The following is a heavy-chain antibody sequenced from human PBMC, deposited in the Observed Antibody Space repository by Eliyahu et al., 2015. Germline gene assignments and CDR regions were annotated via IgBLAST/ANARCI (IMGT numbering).Heavy chain of an antibody. Sequence: QLQLQESGPGLVKPSETLSLTCTVSGGSIXSXSYYWGWTRQPPGKGLEWIGSIYYSGSTYYNPSLKSRVTISVDTSKNQFSLKLSSVTAADTAVYYCANTPIATGYSYGYLDYWGQGTLVTVSS. D-gene: IGHD5-18*01. CDR3: ANTPIATGYSYGYLDY. V-gene: IGHV4-39*01. J-gene: IGHJ4*02. CDR2: IYYSGST. CDR1: GGSIXSXSYY.